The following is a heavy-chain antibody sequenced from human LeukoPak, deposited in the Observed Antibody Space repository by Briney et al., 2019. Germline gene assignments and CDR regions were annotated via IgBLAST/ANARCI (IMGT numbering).Heavy chain of an antibody. D-gene: IGHD3-10*01. V-gene: IGHV3-74*01. J-gene: IGHJ4*02. CDR2: IKPDASTT. Sequence: VGSLRLSCAASGFNFSTSWMNWVRQAPGKGLEWVSRIKPDASTTTYADFVKGRVTISRDNAKNTLYLQMNSLRAEDTAVYYCARGGSPFYWGQGTLVTVSS. CDR3: ARGGSPFY. CDR1: GFNFSTSW.